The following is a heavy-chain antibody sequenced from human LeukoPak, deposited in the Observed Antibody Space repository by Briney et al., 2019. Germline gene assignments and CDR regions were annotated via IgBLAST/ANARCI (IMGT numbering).Heavy chain of an antibody. D-gene: IGHD3-10*01. Sequence: PGGSLRLSCAASGFTFSSYSMNWVRQAPGKGLEWVSYISSSSSTIYYADSVKGRFTISRDNAKNSLYLQMNSLRAEDTAVYYCARGPVGVRGVIRLFDYWGQGTLVTVSS. CDR1: GFTFSSYS. V-gene: IGHV3-48*01. J-gene: IGHJ4*02. CDR2: ISSSSSTI. CDR3: ARGPVGVRGVIRLFDY.